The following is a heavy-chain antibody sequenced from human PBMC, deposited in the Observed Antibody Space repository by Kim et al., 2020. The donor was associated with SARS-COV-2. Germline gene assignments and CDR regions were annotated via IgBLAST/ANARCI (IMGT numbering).Heavy chain of an antibody. V-gene: IGHV3-73*01. CDR2: IRSKSNSYAT. Sequence: GGSLRLSCAASDFTFSDSAMHWVRQASGKGLEWVGRIRSKSNSYATAYAASVKGRFTISRDDSKNTAYLQMNSLKTEDTAVYYCTRVPGTTSAFWDAIDIWGQGTMVTVSS. CDR1: DFTFSDSA. CDR3: TRVPGTTSAFWDAIDI. J-gene: IGHJ3*02. D-gene: IGHD1-1*01.